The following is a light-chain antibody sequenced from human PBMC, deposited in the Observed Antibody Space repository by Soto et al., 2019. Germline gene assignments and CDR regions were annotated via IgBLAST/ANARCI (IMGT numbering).Light chain of an antibody. CDR3: QQCISWPRT. CDR1: QGISNY. J-gene: IGKJ1*01. CDR2: ATS. Sequence: DIRMTQSPSSLSLSVGDRATITCRASQGISNYLAWYQQKPGKVPKLLIHATSTLHSGVPSPFSGSGSGTEFTLTISSLEPEDVATYYCQQCISWPRTFGRGTKVEIK. V-gene: IGKV1-27*01.